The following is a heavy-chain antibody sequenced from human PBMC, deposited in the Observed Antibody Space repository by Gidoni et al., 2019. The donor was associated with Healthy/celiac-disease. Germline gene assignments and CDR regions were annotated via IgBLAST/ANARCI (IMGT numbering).Heavy chain of an antibody. Sequence: QLQLQESGPGLVKPSATLSLTCTVACGSISSRSYYRGWIRQPPGKGVEWIGSIYYSGSTYYNPSLKSRVTISVDTSKNQFSLKLISVTAADTAVYYCARHVLTTEEWFIYYMDDWGKGTTVTVSS. D-gene: IGHD3-3*01. CDR1: CGSISSRSYY. CDR3: ARHVLTTEEWFIYYMDD. V-gene: IGHV4-39*01. CDR2: IYYSGST. J-gene: IGHJ6*03.